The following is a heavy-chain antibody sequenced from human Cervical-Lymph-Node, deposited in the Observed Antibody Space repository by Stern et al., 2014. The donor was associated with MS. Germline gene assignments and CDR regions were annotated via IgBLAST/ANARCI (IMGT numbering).Heavy chain of an antibody. CDR3: AKHACTGAACPFDL. D-gene: IGHD2-8*02. V-gene: IGHV4-39*01. Sequence: QLQLQESGPGLVKPSETLSLTCAVSGDSISSYTHYWAWIRQPPGKGLEWIGSVYYSGATYYNPSLKVPVPISVDTSKNPFSLGLNSVTAADTAVYYCAKHACTGAACPFDLWGQGTLVTVSS. CDR1: GDSISSYTHY. CDR2: VYYSGAT. J-gene: IGHJ4*02.